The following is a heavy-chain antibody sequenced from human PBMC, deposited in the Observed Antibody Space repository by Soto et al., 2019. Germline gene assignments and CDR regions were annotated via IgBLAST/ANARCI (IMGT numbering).Heavy chain of an antibody. V-gene: IGHV4-30-4*01. Sequence: QVQLQEAGPGLVKPSQTLSLTCIVSGGSISSGNHFWSWISQPPGKGLEWIGYIFYSGTAHYNSSLNRRVIISIDPSKNLLSLSLSSVSAADTAMYSCAREVITPVHQGADDAFDLWGQGTMVTVSS. CDR2: IFYSGTA. CDR3: AREVITPVHQGADDAFDL. J-gene: IGHJ3*01. D-gene: IGHD2-15*01. CDR1: GGSISSGNHF.